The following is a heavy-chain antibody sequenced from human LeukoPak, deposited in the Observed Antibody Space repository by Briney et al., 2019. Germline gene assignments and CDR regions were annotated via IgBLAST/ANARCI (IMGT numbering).Heavy chain of an antibody. Sequence: ASVTVSCKASGDTFTDDYMHWGRQGPGQGLEWMWWINPNSGGTNYAQKFQGRGTMTWDTSISTAYMELSRLTSDDTALYYCARDQKQWLEIDYWGQGTLVTVSS. V-gene: IGHV1-2*02. J-gene: IGHJ4*02. CDR2: INPNSGGT. D-gene: IGHD6-19*01. CDR1: GDTFTDDY. CDR3: ARDQKQWLEIDY.